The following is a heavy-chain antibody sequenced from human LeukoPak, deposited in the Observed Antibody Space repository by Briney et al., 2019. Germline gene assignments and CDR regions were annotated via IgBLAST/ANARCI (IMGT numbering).Heavy chain of an antibody. V-gene: IGHV1-2*02. CDR3: ARVQGYCSDGRCLF. CDR1: GYSFTGYH. J-gene: IGHJ4*02. Sequence: ASVKVSFKASGYSFTGYHIHWVRQAPGQGLEWMGCINTNNGDSIYAKKFKGRVTMTRDTSITTAYMEVASLRSDDTAVYYCARVQGYCSDGRCLFWGQGTPVTVSS. D-gene: IGHD2-15*01. CDR2: INTNNGDS.